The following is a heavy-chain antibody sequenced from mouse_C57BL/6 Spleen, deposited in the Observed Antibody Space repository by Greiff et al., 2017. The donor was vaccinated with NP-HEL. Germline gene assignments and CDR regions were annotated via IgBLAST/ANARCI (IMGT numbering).Heavy chain of an antibody. CDR1: GFTIKNTY. J-gene: IGHJ3*01. CDR3: AAYYYGSSYGFAD. D-gene: IGHD1-1*01. CDR2: IDPANGNT. Sequence: EVQLVESVAELVRPGASVKLSCTASGFTIKNTYMHWVKQRPEQGLEWIGRIDPANGNTKYAPKFQGKATITADTSSNTAYLQLSSLTSEDTAIYYCAAYYYGSSYGFADWGQGTLVTVSA. V-gene: IGHV14-3*01.